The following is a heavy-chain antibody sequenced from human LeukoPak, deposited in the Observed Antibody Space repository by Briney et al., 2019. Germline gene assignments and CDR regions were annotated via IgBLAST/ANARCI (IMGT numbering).Heavy chain of an antibody. D-gene: IGHD6-19*01. CDR3: ARVRSSGWYRCNWFDP. Sequence: ASVKVSCKASGYTFTSYDINWVRQATGQGLEWMGWMNPNSGNTGYAQKFQGRVTMTRNTSISTAYMELSSLRSEDTAVYYCARVRSSGWYRCNWFDPWGQGTLVTVSS. CDR2: MNPNSGNT. CDR1: GYTFTSYD. J-gene: IGHJ5*02. V-gene: IGHV1-8*01.